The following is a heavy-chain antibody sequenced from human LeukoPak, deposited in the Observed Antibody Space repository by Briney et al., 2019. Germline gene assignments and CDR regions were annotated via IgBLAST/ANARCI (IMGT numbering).Heavy chain of an antibody. CDR3: ATTPPRWLRQLGFDY. J-gene: IGHJ4*02. V-gene: IGHV1-24*01. CDR2: FDPEDGET. CDR1: GYTLTELS. D-gene: IGHD5-24*01. Sequence: ASVKVSCTVSGYTLTELSMHWVRQAPGKGLEWMGDFDPEDGETIYAQKFQGRVTMTEDTSTDTAYMELSSLRSEDTAVYYCATTPPRWLRQLGFDYWGQGALVTVSS.